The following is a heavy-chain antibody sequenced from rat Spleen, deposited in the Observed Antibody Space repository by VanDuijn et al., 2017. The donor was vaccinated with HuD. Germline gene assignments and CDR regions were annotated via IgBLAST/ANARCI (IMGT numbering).Heavy chain of an antibody. CDR1: GFTFNNYG. CDR3: SRGLGPHWFAY. V-gene: IGHV5-19*01. J-gene: IGHJ3*01. CDR2: ISPSGGST. Sequence: EVQLVESGGGLVQPGRSLKLSCAASGFTFNNYGMHWIRQAPTKGLEWVASISPSGGSTFYRDSVKGRFTISRDVEKSTLYLQMNSLRSEDTATYYCSRGLGPHWFAYWGQGILVTVSS. D-gene: IGHD4-6*01.